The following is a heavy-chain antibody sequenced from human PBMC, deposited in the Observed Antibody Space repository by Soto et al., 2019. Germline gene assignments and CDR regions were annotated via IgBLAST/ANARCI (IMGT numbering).Heavy chain of an antibody. CDR1: GFSLSTSGVG. J-gene: IGHJ6*02. CDR3: AYLPCSGCSCYWFSFSGMDV. Sequence: QITLKESGPTLVKPTQTLTLTCTFSGFSLSTSGVGVAWIRQPPGKALEWLALIYWDDDKRYRPSLESRLTITKDTSKNQVVLTMTNMDSVDTATYYCAYLPCSGCSCYWFSFSGMDVWGQGTRVTVSS. D-gene: IGHD2-15*01. V-gene: IGHV2-5*02. CDR2: IYWDDDK.